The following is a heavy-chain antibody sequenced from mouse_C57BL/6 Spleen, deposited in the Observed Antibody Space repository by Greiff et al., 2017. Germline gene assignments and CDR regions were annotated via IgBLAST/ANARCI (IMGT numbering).Heavy chain of an antibody. CDR3: ARGEGYDWCYFDD. Sequence: EVKLMESGPGLVKPSQSLSLTCSVTGYSITSGYYWNWIRQFPGNKLEWMGYISYDGSNNYNPSLQNRVSITRDTSKNQFFLKLNTVTTEDTATYYCARGEGYDWCYFDDWGQGTTLTVSS. CDR2: ISYDGSN. D-gene: IGHD2-2*01. V-gene: IGHV3-6*01. J-gene: IGHJ2*01. CDR1: GYSITSGYY.